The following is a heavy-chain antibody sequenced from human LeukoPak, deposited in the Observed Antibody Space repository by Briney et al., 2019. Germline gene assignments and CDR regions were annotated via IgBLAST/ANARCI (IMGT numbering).Heavy chain of an antibody. CDR3: ARGKNAYCGGDCYYYYYGMDV. D-gene: IGHD2-21*02. CDR1: GGSFSVYY. CDR2: INHSGST. J-gene: IGHJ6*02. V-gene: IGHV4-34*01. Sequence: PSETLSLTCAVYGGSFSVYYWSWIRQPPGKGLEWIGEINHSGSTNYNPSLKSRVTISVDTSKNQFSLKLSSVTAADTAVYYCARGKNAYCGGDCYYYYYGMDVWGQGTTVTVSS.